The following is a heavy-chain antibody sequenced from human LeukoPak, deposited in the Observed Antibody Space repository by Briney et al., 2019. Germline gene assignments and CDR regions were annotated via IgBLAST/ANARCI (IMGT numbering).Heavy chain of an antibody. CDR1: GFTVSSSY. V-gene: IGHV3-53*01. Sequence: PGGSLRLSCAASGFTVSSSYMTWVRQAPGKGLEWVSVIRSGGSTVYADSVKGQFTISRDNSKNTLYLQLNSLRAEDTAVYYCAREGSGRTAYNDGLDVWGQGTMVTVSS. CDR2: IRSGGST. D-gene: IGHD3-10*01. J-gene: IGHJ3*01. CDR3: AREGSGRTAYNDGLDV.